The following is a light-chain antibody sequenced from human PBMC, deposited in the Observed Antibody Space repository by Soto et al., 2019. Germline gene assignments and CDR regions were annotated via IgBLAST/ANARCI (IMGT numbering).Light chain of an antibody. CDR3: QQYYNSPYT. Sequence: DIVMTQSPDSLAVSLGERATINCKSSQTILYSSNNKNYLAWYQQKPGQPPKLLIYWASTRESGVPDRFSGIASETDFTLTISSLQAEDVAVYYCQQYYNSPYTFGQGTKLEIK. CDR1: QTILYSSNNKNY. CDR2: WAS. J-gene: IGKJ2*01. V-gene: IGKV4-1*01.